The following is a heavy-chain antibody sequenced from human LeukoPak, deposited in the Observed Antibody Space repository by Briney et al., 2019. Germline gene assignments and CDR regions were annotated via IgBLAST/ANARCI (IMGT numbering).Heavy chain of an antibody. CDR2: INHRGST. D-gene: IGHD3-3*01. CDR1: GGSFSGYY. CDR3: ARGQAYYDFWSGHSSPDY. Sequence: PSETLSLTCAVYGGSFSGYYWNWIRQPPGKGLEWIGEINHRGSTNYNPSLKSRVTISVDTSKNQFSLKLSSVTAADTAVYYCARGQAYYDFWSGHSSPDYWGQGTLVTVSS. J-gene: IGHJ4*02. V-gene: IGHV4-34*01.